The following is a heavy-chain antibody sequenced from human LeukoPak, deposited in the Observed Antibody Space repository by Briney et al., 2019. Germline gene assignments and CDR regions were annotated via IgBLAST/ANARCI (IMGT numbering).Heavy chain of an antibody. CDR3: AREEGATQDAN. CDR2: VYHTGGT. V-gene: IGHV4-38-2*02. CDR1: GFSISCGYY. J-gene: IGHJ4*02. D-gene: IGHD1-26*01. Sequence: SETLSLTCTVSGFSISCGYYWAWIRQPPGKGLEWIGSVYHTGGTYYNPSLKSRVTISVDTSRNQFSLRLSSVTAADTAVYYCAREEGATQDANWGQGTLVLVSS.